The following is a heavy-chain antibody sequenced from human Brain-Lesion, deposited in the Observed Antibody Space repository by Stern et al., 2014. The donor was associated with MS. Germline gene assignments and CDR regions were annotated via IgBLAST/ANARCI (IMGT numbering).Heavy chain of an antibody. CDR1: GYIFTGYY. CDR2: INPNTGGT. Sequence: QVQLVESGAEVKKPGASVKVSCKTSGYIFTGYYIHWVRQAPGQGLEWMAWINPNTGGTKYAQKCKGRVPMSRDTSISTAYVELSSLTSDDTAVYYCARDQRGITIFGVVTDYYYLGMDVWGQGTTVTVSS. J-gene: IGHJ6*02. V-gene: IGHV1-2*02. CDR3: ARDQRGITIFGVVTDYYYLGMDV. D-gene: IGHD3-3*01.